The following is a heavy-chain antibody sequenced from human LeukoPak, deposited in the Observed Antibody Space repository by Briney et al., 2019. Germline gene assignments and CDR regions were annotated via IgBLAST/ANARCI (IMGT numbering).Heavy chain of an antibody. CDR2: ISYDGSNK. J-gene: IGHJ4*02. Sequence: GGSLSLSCAASGFTFSSYGMHWVRQAPGKGLEWVAVISYDGSNKYYADSVKGRFTISRDNSKNTLYLQMNSLRAEDTAVYYCAKPAKRWLQVWDLYYFDYWGQGTLVTVSS. D-gene: IGHD5-24*01. V-gene: IGHV3-30*18. CDR3: AKPAKRWLQVWDLYYFDY. CDR1: GFTFSSYG.